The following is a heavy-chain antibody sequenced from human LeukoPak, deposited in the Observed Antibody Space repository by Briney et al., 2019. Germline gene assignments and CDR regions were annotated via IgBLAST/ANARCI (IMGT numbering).Heavy chain of an antibody. J-gene: IGHJ6*02. CDR1: GYSISSGYY. CDR3: ARDLWFGFQYGMDV. Sequence: SETLSLTCAVAGYSISSGYYWGWIRQPPGKGLEWIGSIFHSVSTYYNPSLKSRVNMSVDTSKNQISLKLSSVTAADTAVYYCARDLWFGFQYGMDVWGQGTTVTVSS. CDR2: IFHSVST. D-gene: IGHD3-10*01. V-gene: IGHV4-38-2*02.